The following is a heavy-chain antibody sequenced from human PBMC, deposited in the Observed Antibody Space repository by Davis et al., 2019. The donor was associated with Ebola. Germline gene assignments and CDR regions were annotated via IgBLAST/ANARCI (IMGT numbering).Heavy chain of an antibody. CDR3: ARGEYDYIWGSYHYRGFDY. D-gene: IGHD3-16*02. J-gene: IGHJ4*02. V-gene: IGHV3-7*01. CDR2: IKQDGSEK. Sequence: GGSLRLSCAASGFTFSSYGMRWVRQAPGKGLEWVANIKQDGSEKYYVDSVKGRFTISRDNAKNSLYLQMNSLRAEDTAVYYCARGEYDYIWGSYHYRGFDYWGQGTLVTVSS. CDR1: GFTFSSYG.